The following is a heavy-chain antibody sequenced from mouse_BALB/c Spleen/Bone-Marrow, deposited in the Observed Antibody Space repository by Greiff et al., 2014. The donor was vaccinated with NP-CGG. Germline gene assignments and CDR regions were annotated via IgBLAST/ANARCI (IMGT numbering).Heavy chain of an antibody. CDR3: ARHEDLDIRRRLGAMDY. CDR2: FFPGSGSI. D-gene: IGHD2-12*01. Sequence: VQLVESGAELVKPGASVKLSCKASGYTFTEYIIHWIKQRSGQGLEWIGWFFPGSGSIKYNEKFKNKATLTADKSSSTVYMELSRLTSEDSAVYFCARHEDLDIRRRLGAMDYWGQGTSVTVSS. J-gene: IGHJ4*01. V-gene: IGHV1-62-2*01. CDR1: GYTFTEYI.